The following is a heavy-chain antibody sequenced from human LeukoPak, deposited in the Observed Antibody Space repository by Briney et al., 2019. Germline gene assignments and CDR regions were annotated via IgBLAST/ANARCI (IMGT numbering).Heavy chain of an antibody. CDR2: IYYSGST. Sequence: SETLSLTCTVSGGSISSYYWSWIRQPPGKGLEWIGYIYYSGSTNYNPSLKSRVTISVDTSKNQFSLKLSPVTAADTAVYYCARVRDIAVADSYYFDYWGQGTLVTVSS. D-gene: IGHD6-19*01. J-gene: IGHJ4*02. CDR3: ARVRDIAVADSYYFDY. V-gene: IGHV4-59*01. CDR1: GGSISSYY.